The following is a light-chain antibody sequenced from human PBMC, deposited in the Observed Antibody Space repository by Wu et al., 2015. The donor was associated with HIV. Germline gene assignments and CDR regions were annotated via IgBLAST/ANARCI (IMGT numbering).Light chain of an antibody. J-gene: IGKJ2*01. CDR3: QQYNNYSQT. CDR2: KAS. CDR1: QSISSW. V-gene: IGKV1-5*03. Sequence: DIQMTQSPSTLSASVGGRVTITCRASQSISSWLAWYQQKPGKAPKLLIYKASSLESGVSSRFSGSGSGTEFTLTISSLQPDDFATYYCQQYNNYSQTFGQGTKLQIK.